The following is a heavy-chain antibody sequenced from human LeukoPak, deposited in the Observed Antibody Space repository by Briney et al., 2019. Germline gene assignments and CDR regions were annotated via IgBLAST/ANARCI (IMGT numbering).Heavy chain of an antibody. CDR3: ARVPREYYYGSGSYYYMDV. CDR1: GGSISSYY. V-gene: IGHV4-59*01. D-gene: IGHD3-10*01. Sequence: PSETLSLTCTVSGGSISSYYWSWIRQPPGKGLEWIGYIYYSGSTNYNPSLKSRVTISVDTSKNQFSLKLSSVTAADTAVYYCARVPREYYYGSGSYYYMDVWGKGTTVTVSS. J-gene: IGHJ6*03. CDR2: IYYSGST.